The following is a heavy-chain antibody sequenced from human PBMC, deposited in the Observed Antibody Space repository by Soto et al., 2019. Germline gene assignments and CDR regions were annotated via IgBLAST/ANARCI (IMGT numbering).Heavy chain of an antibody. D-gene: IGHD3-3*01. CDR2: IYYTGST. CDR1: GYSISSGYF. J-gene: IGHJ6*02. Sequence: PSETLSLTCGVSGYSISSGYFWVWIRQPPGKGLEWMGSIYYTGSTYYNPSLLTRITISVDTSKNQFSLKLSSVTAADTALHYFAREYYDFWSGEYHNGMDVWGPGTTVTVSS. CDR3: AREYYDFWSGEYHNGMDV. V-gene: IGHV4-38-2*02.